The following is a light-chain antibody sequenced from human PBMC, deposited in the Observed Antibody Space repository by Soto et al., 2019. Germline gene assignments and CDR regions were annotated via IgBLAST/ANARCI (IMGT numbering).Light chain of an antibody. J-gene: IGKJ2*01. CDR2: GAS. V-gene: IGKV3-20*01. Sequence: EIVLTQSPGTLSLSPGERATLSCRASQSVSSSYLVWYQQKGGQAPRLLISGASSRATGIPDRVSGSGSGTDFTLTIRRLEPEDFGVYYCQQHTSSPHLYTFGQGTRLEIK. CDR1: QSVSSSY. CDR3: QQHTSSPHLYT.